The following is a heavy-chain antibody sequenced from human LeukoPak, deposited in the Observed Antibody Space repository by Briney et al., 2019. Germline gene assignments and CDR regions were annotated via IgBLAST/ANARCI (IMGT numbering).Heavy chain of an antibody. CDR1: GFTFSSYT. CDR3: ARFAYQALDY. V-gene: IGHV3-21*04. J-gene: IGHJ4*02. D-gene: IGHD2-2*01. Sequence: GGSLRLSCAASGFTFSSYTMNWVRQAPGKGLEWVSSISSGSSYIYFADSVKGRFTISRDNSKNTLYLQMNSLRAEDTAVYYCARFAYQALDYWGQGTLVTVSS. CDR2: ISSGSSYI.